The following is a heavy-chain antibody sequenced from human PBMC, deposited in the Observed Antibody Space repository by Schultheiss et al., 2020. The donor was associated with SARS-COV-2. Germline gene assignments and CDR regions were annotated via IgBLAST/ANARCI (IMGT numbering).Heavy chain of an antibody. J-gene: IGHJ4*02. D-gene: IGHD3-10*01. V-gene: IGHV4-61*08. CDR3: ASSSYDSDSYYNGEFDY. CDR1: GGSISSGG. Sequence: SQTLSLTCTVSGGSISSGGWSWIRQPPGKGLEWIGYIFTSGSTKYSPSLKRRVTISVDTSKNQFSLKLTSVTAADTALYYCASSSYDSDSYYNGEFDYWGQGTMVTVSS. CDR2: IFTSGST.